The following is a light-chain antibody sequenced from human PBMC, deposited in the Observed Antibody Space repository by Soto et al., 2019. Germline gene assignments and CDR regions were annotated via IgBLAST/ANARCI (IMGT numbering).Light chain of an antibody. CDR3: QQYYSYPYT. CDR1: QGISSY. CDR2: AAS. J-gene: IGKJ2*01. Sequence: AIRMTQSPASFSASTGARVNITCRASQGISSYLSWYQQKPEKAHKLLIYAASTLQSWVPSRFSGSGSWTDFTLTISCLQSEDFATYYYQQYYSYPYTFGQGTKLEIK. V-gene: IGKV1-8*01.